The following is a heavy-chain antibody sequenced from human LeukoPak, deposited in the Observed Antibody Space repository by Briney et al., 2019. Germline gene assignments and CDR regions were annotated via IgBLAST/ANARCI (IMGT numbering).Heavy chain of an antibody. CDR2: IIPIFDTA. Sequence: ASVKVSCKASGGTFSSYAISWVRQAPGQGLEWMGGIIPIFDTADYAQNFQGRVTITADESTSTAYMELSRLRSEDTAVYCCRYCSSASCYNDAFDIWGQGTMVTVSS. J-gene: IGHJ3*02. CDR1: GGTFSSYA. D-gene: IGHD2-2*02. V-gene: IGHV1-69*13. CDR3: RYCSSASCYNDAFDI.